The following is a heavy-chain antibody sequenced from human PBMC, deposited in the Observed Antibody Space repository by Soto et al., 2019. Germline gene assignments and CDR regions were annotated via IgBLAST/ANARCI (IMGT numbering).Heavy chain of an antibody. V-gene: IGHV3-23*01. CDR3: VKDSSRWYYFDY. Sequence: EVQLLESGGALVQPGGSLRLACAASGFTFNNFAMCWVRQAPGKGREWVSGSTASGSFTYYAASVKGRFTISRDTRKTTLSLQIDRLRGEDTASYYCVKDSSRWYYFDYWGPGTLVTVSS. J-gene: IGHJ4*02. CDR1: GFTFNNFA. D-gene: IGHD6-13*01. CDR2: STASGSFT.